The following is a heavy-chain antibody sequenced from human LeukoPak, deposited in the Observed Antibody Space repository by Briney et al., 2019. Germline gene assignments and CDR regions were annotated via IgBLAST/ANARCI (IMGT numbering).Heavy chain of an antibody. CDR2: IYGSGYT. D-gene: IGHD6-19*01. CDR1: GGSISSGDYY. V-gene: IGHV4-61*03. Sequence: SETLSLTCTVSGGSISSGDYYWSWIRQPPGKGLEWIGYIYGSGYTNYNPSPKSRVTMSIDTSKNHFSLKLTSVTAADTATYYCARETSLAGFASGLGFNYWGQGILVTVSS. CDR3: ARETSLAGFASGLGFNY. J-gene: IGHJ4*02.